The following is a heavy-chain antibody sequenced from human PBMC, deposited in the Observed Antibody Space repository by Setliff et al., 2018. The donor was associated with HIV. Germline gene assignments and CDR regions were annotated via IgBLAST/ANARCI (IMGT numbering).Heavy chain of an antibody. CDR3: ASPSDQTAGGFDI. J-gene: IGHJ3*02. D-gene: IGHD2-15*01. V-gene: IGHV4-59*12. CDR2: IYYSGST. Sequence: SETLSLTCTVSGGSISSYYWSWIRQPPGKGLEWIGYIYYSGSTNYNPSLKSRVTISVDTSKNQFSLKLSSVTAADTAVYYCASPSDQTAGGFDIWGQGTMVTVSS. CDR1: GGSISSYY.